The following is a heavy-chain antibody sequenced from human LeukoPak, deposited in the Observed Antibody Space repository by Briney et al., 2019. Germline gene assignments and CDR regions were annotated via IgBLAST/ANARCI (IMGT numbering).Heavy chain of an antibody. CDR3: ARAMRSGYDY. CDR1: GXTFSTYG. Sequence: GGSLRLSCAASGXTFSTYGMNWVRQAPGKRLEWVSYISSSNDSIYYADSVKGRFTISRDNAENSLYLQMNSLRDEDTAVYYCARAMRSGYDYWGQGTLVTVSS. CDR2: ISSSNDSI. D-gene: IGHD5-12*01. J-gene: IGHJ4*02. V-gene: IGHV3-48*02.